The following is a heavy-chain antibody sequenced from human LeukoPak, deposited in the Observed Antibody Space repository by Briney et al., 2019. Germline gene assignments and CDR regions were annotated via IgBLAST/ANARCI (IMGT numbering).Heavy chain of an antibody. D-gene: IGHD3-3*01. CDR1: GGTFSSYA. V-gene: IGHV1-69*13. Sequence: ASVKVSFKASGGTFSSYAISWVRQAPGQGLEWMGGIIPIFGTANYAQKFQGRVTITADESTSTAYMELSSLRSEDTAVYYCARRTIFGVVISNYYYGMDVWGQGTTVTVSS. CDR2: IIPIFGTA. J-gene: IGHJ6*02. CDR3: ARRTIFGVVISNYYYGMDV.